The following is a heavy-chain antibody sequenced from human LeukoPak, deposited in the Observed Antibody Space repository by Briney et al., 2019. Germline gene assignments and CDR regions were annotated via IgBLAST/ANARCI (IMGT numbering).Heavy chain of an antibody. CDR3: AKDAQRGFDYSNSLEY. Sequence: PGGSLRLSCAASGFIFNHHAMRWVRQAPGEGLEWVAVIWSDKSNKFYADSVRGRFTISRDDSRKTVYLQMDTMTVEDTAVYYCAKDAQRGFDYSNSLEYWGQGALVTVAS. J-gene: IGHJ4*02. D-gene: IGHD4-11*01. CDR1: GFIFNHHA. V-gene: IGHV3-33*06. CDR2: IWSDKSNK.